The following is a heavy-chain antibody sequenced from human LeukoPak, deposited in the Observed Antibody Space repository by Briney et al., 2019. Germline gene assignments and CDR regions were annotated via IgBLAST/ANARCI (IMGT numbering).Heavy chain of an antibody. D-gene: IGHD3-22*01. CDR2: IGSSTSNI. CDR3: ARDQGYYDSSGYSSGIDY. J-gene: IGHJ4*02. Sequence: GGSLRLSCAASEFTFSSYSMNWVRQAPGKGLECISYIGSSTSNIYYADSVKGRFTISRDNAKNSLYLQMNSLRAEDTAVYYCARDQGYYDSSGYSSGIDYWGQGTLVTVSS. V-gene: IGHV3-48*04. CDR1: EFTFSSYS.